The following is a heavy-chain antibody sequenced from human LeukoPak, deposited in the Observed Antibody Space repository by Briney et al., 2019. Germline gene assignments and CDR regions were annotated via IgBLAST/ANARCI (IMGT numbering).Heavy chain of an antibody. V-gene: IGHV4-38-2*02. D-gene: IGHD2-2*02. CDR1: GYSISSGYY. CDR3: ARGDCSSTSCYTGY. J-gene: IGHJ4*02. CDR2: IYHSGST. Sequence: PSETLSLTCTVSGYSISSGYYWGWIRQPPGQGLEWIGSIYHSGSTYYNPSLKSRVTISVDTSKNQFSLKLSSVTAADTAVYYCARGDCSSTSCYTGYWGQGTLVTVSS.